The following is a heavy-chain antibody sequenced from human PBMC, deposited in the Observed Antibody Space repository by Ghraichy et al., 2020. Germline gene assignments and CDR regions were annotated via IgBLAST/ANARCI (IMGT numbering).Heavy chain of an antibody. CDR1: GGSFSGYY. Sequence: GSLRLSCAVYGGSFSGYYWSWIRQPPGKGLEWIGEINHSGSTNYNPSLKSRVTISVDTSKNQFSLKLSSVTAADTAVYYCARGALYGMDVWGQGTTVTVSS. CDR2: INHSGST. J-gene: IGHJ6*02. V-gene: IGHV4-34*01. CDR3: ARGALYGMDV.